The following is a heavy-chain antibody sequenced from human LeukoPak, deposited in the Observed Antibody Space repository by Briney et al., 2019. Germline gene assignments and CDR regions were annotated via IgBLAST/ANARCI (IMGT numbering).Heavy chain of an antibody. J-gene: IGHJ4*02. D-gene: IGHD5-24*01. CDR2: IYYSGST. Sequence: SETLSLTCTVSGGSISSYYWSWIRQPPGKGLEWIGYIYYSGSTNYNPSLKSRVTISVDTSKNQFSLKLSSVTAADTAVYYCARGRSNFDYWGQGTLVTVSS. V-gene: IGHV4-59*01. CDR3: ARGRSNFDY. CDR1: GGSISSYY.